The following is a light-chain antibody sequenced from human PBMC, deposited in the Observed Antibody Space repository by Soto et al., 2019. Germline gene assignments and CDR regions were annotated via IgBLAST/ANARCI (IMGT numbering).Light chain of an antibody. V-gene: IGKV3-20*01. J-gene: IGKJ1*01. CDR3: QQYGSSGT. Sequence: EIVITQSPATLSVSPGEGATLSCRASQSVSSKLAWYQQKPGQAPRLLIYGPSTRATGIPDRFSGSGSGTDFTLTISRLEPEDFAVYYCQQYGSSGTFGQGTKV. CDR1: QSVSSK. CDR2: GPS.